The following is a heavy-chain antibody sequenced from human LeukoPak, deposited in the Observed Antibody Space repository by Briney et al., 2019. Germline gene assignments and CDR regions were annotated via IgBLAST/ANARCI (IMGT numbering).Heavy chain of an antibody. CDR1: GGSISSSSYY. Sequence: PSETLSLTCTVSGGSISSSSYYWGWIRQPPGKGLEWIGSIYYSGSTYYNPSLKSRVTISVDTSKNQFSLKLSSVTAADTAVYYCARHGYFGRTYYFDYWGQGTLVTVSS. V-gene: IGHV4-39*01. CDR2: IYYSGST. D-gene: IGHD2-21*01. J-gene: IGHJ4*02. CDR3: ARHGYFGRTYYFDY.